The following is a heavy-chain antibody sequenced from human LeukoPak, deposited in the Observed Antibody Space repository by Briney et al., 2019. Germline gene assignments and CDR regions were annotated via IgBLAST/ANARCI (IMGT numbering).Heavy chain of an antibody. J-gene: IGHJ4*02. CDR2: IIPIFGTA. CDR1: GGTFSSYA. D-gene: IGHD3-22*01. CDR3: ARSHRPLWTYDSSGYRNDY. V-gene: IGHV1-69*13. Sequence: ASVKVSCKASGGTFSSYAISWVRQAPGQGLEWMGGIIPIFGTANYAQKFQGRVTITADESTSTAYMELSSPRSEDTAVYYCARSHRPLWTYDSSGYRNDYWGQGTLVTVSS.